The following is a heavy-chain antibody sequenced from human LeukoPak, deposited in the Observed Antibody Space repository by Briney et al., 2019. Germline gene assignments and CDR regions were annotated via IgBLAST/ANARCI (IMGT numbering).Heavy chain of an antibody. V-gene: IGHV3-7*01. Sequence: PGGSLRLPCVASGFSFSDHWMNWFRQAPGKGLEWVATIKKDGSEQYYVDSMKGRFTISRDNAKNSVYLQINSLRAEDTAVYYCARDLGWLQSDYWGQGTLVTVSS. J-gene: IGHJ4*02. CDR1: GFSFSDHW. CDR3: ARDLGWLQSDY. CDR2: IKKDGSEQ. D-gene: IGHD5-24*01.